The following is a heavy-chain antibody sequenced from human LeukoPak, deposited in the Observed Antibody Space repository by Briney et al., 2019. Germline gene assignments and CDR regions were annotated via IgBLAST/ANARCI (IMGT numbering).Heavy chain of an antibody. Sequence: PGGSLRLSCPASGFTFSSYAMHWVRQAPGKGLEYVSAISSNGGSTYYANSVKGRFTISRDNSKNTMYLQMGSLRAGDMAVYYCARGGRAARLFDYWGQGTLVTVSS. J-gene: IGHJ4*02. CDR1: GFTFSSYA. V-gene: IGHV3-64*01. CDR3: ARGGRAARLFDY. CDR2: ISSNGGST. D-gene: IGHD6-6*01.